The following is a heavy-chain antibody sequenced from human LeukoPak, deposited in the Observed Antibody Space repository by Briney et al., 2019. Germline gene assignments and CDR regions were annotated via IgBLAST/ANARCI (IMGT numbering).Heavy chain of an antibody. V-gene: IGHV3-30-3*01. CDR2: ISYDGSNK. CDR1: GFTFSSYA. J-gene: IGHJ4*02. Sequence: GGSLRLSCAASGFTFSSYAMHLVRQAPGKGLEWVAVISYDGSNKYYADSVKGRFTISRDNSKNTLYLQMNSLRAEDTAVYYCARDPYDYWGQGTLVTVSS. CDR3: ARDPYDY.